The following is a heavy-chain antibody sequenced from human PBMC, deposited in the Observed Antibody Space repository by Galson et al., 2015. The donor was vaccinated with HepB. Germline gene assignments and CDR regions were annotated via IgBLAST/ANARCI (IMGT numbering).Heavy chain of an antibody. V-gene: IGHV3-30*04. J-gene: IGHJ3*02. D-gene: IGHD5-18*01. CDR2: ISYDGSNK. CDR1: GFTFSSYA. Sequence: SLRLSCAASGFTFSSYAMHWVRQAPGKGLEWVAVISYDGSNKYYADSVKGRFTISRDNSKNTLYLQMNSLRAEDTAVYYCAREGTAMVPRPTLPQTFDIWGQGTMVTVSS. CDR3: AREGTAMVPRPTLPQTFDI.